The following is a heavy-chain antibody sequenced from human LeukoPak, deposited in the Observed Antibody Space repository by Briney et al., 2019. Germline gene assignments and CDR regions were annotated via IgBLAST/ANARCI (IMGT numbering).Heavy chain of an antibody. CDR2: IYYNGNT. D-gene: IGHD6-19*01. CDR3: ARLTALAGHRGAFDI. V-gene: IGHV4-39*02. J-gene: IGHJ3*02. Sequence: SETLSLTCNVSGGSIGGHTFYWDWIRQPPGKGLEWIATIYYNGNTFYNPSPKSRVAISIDMSKSHFSLHMSSVTAADSAVYYCARLTALAGHRGAFDIWGPGTMVTVSS. CDR1: GGSIGGHTFY.